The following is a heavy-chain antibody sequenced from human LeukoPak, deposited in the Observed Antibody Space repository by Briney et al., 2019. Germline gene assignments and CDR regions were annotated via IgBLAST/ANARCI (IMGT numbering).Heavy chain of an antibody. V-gene: IGHV3-23*01. J-gene: IGHJ5*02. D-gene: IGHD6-13*01. Sequence: QSGGSLRLSCAASGFTFSSYAMSWVRQAPGKGLEWVSAIRGSGGSTYYAASVKGRFTISRDNSKNTLYLQMNSLRAEDTAVYYCAKEVAAAGLRFDPWGQGTLVTVSS. CDR3: AKEVAAAGLRFDP. CDR2: IRGSGGST. CDR1: GFTFSSYA.